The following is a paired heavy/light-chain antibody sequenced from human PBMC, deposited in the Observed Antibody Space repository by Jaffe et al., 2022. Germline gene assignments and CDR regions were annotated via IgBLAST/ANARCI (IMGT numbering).Heavy chain of an antibody. D-gene: IGHD2-2*01. CDR2: ISHDGSAQ. CDR1: GFTFNIYG. V-gene: IGHV3-30*18. CDR3: AKDSSYQSLWCDS. J-gene: IGHJ4*02. Sequence: QVHLVESGGGVVQPERSLTLSCAASGFTFNIYGMHWVRQAPGKGLEWLAVISHDGSAQYYEDSVKGRFTISRDNSKNMLFLQMDSLRSEDTGLYYCAKDSSYQSLWCDSWGQGTLVTVSS.
Light chain of an antibody. CDR1: QSLLYSSNSKNY. CDR2: WAS. V-gene: IGKV4-1*01. J-gene: IGKJ4*01. Sequence: DIVMTQSPDSLAVSLGERATINCKSNQSLLYSSNSKNYLAWYQHKPGQPPKVIIYWASTRKSGVPDRFSGTGSGTDFTLTISSLQAEDVAVYYCQQYYTTPLFGGGTRVEIK. CDR3: QQYYTTPL.